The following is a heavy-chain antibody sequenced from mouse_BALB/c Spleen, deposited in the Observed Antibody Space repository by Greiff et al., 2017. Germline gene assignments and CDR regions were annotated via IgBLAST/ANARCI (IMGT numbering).Heavy chain of an antibody. D-gene: IGHD1-2*01. V-gene: IGHV1-28*01. CDR3: ARSALRLQGWFAD. CDR1: GYSFTSYY. Sequence: EVQLQQSGPELMKPGASVKISCKASGYSFTSYYMHWVKQSHGKSLEWIGYIDPFNGGTSYNQKFKGKATLTVDKSSSTAYMHLSSLTSEDSAVYYCARSALRLQGWFADWGQGTLVTVSA. CDR2: IDPFNGGT. J-gene: IGHJ3*01.